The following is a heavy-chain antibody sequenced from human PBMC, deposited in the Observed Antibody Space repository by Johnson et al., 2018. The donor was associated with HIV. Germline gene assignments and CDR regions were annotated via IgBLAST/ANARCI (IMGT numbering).Heavy chain of an antibody. D-gene: IGHD3-22*01. Sequence: QVQLVESGGGVMQPGKSLRLSCEASGFTFRSYAMHWVRQAPGKGLEWVAVITYDGSNKYYADSVKGRFTISRDNSKNTLYLQMNSLRAEDTAVYYCARGAPDYYDIPKNAFDIWGQGTMVTVSS. CDR1: GFTFRSYA. CDR2: ITYDGSNK. CDR3: ARGAPDYYDIPKNAFDI. V-gene: IGHV3-30-3*01. J-gene: IGHJ3*02.